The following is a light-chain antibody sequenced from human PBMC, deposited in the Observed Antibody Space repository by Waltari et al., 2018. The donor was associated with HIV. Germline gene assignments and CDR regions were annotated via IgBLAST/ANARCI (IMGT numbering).Light chain of an antibody. CDR3: QQYYSYPQT. V-gene: IGKV1-8*01. CDR2: AAS. Sequence: ANRMTQSPSSFSASTGDRVTITCRASQGISFYLAWYQQKPGKAPNLLIYAASTLQSGVPSRFSGSGSGTDFTLTISYLQSEDFATYYCQQYYSYPQTFGQGTKLEIK. J-gene: IGKJ2*01. CDR1: QGISFY.